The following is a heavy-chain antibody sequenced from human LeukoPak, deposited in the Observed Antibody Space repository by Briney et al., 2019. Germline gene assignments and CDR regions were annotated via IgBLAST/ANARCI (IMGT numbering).Heavy chain of an antibody. V-gene: IGHV1-69*06. CDR2: IIPIFGTA. D-gene: IGHD6-19*01. J-gene: IGHJ4*02. CDR1: GGTFSSYG. Sequence: SVKVSCKASGGTFSSYGISWVRLAPGQGLEWMGGIIPIFGTANYAQKVQGRVTITADKSTSTAYMELSSLRSEDTAVYYCARESRVAVAGRAPFDYWGQGTLVTVSS. CDR3: ARESRVAVAGRAPFDY.